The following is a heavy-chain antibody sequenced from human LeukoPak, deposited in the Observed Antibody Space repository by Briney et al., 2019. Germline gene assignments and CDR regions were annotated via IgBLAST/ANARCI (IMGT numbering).Heavy chain of an antibody. Sequence: SVKVSCKASGGTFSSYAISWVRQAPGQGLEWMGGIIPIFGTANYAQKFQGRVTITADESTSTAYMELSSLRSEDTAVYYCASEIAAAGTRWFDPWGQGTLVTASS. J-gene: IGHJ5*02. CDR2: IIPIFGTA. D-gene: IGHD6-13*01. V-gene: IGHV1-69*01. CDR1: GGTFSSYA. CDR3: ASEIAAAGTRWFDP.